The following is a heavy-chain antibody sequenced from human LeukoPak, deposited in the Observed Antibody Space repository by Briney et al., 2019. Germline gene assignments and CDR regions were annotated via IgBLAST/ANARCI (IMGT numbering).Heavy chain of an antibody. CDR1: GFPFSNDW. Sequence: GGSLRLSCAASGFPFSNDWMCWVLQAPGKGLEWVANINQDESKKYYADSVKGRFTISRDNAKNSLYLQMSSLTAEDTAIYYCARDHAYRADYWGQGTLVTVSS. J-gene: IGHJ4*02. CDR2: INQDESKK. CDR3: ARDHAYRADY. V-gene: IGHV3-7*01. D-gene: IGHD2-2*01.